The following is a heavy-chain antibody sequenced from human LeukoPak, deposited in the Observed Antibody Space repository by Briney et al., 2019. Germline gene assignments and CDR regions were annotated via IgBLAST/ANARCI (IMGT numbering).Heavy chain of an antibody. CDR3: ARARQYYYDSSGYYLHSYYFDY. CDR2: IYYSGST. CDR1: GGSISSGGYY. Sequence: PSETLSLTCTVSGGSISSGGYYWSWIRQHPGKGPEWIGYIYYSGSTYYNPSLKSRVTISVDTSKNQFSLKLSSVTAADTAVYYCARARQYYYDSSGYYLHSYYFDYWGQGTLVTVSS. J-gene: IGHJ4*02. D-gene: IGHD3-22*01. V-gene: IGHV4-31*03.